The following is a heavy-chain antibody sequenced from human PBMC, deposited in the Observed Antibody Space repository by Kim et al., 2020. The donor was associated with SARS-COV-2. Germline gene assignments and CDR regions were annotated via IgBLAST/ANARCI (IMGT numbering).Heavy chain of an antibody. Sequence: NPSLKSRVTISVDTSKNQFSLKLSSVTAADTAVYYCARDTYYDSSGYSDYWGQGTLVTVSS. J-gene: IGHJ4*02. CDR3: ARDTYYDSSGYSDY. V-gene: IGHV4-39*07. D-gene: IGHD3-22*01.